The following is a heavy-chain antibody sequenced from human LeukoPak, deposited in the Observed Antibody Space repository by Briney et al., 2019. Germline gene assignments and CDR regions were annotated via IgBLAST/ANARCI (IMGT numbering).Heavy chain of an antibody. Sequence: KPSETLSLTCTVSGGSLRSYQWSLIRQPPWKGLEWIAYISDTGSTNSNPSLKSRVTTSVDTSKNQFSLKLSSVTAADTAVYYCAREVITVTTWGPFDIWGQGTMVTVSS. D-gene: IGHD4-17*01. CDR3: AREVITVTTWGPFDI. CDR2: ISDTGST. CDR1: GGSLRSYQ. J-gene: IGHJ3*02. V-gene: IGHV4-59*12.